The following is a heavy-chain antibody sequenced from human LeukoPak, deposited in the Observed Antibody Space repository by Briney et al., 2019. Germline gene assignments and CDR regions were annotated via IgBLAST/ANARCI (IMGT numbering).Heavy chain of an antibody. Sequence: PSQTLSLTCTVSGGSISSGSYYWSWIRQPAGKGLEWTGRIYTSGSTNYNPSLKSRVTISVDTSKNQFSLKLSSVTAADTAVYYCASYYDILTGINYWGQGTLVTVSS. D-gene: IGHD3-9*01. CDR3: ASYYDILTGINY. J-gene: IGHJ4*02. CDR2: IYTSGST. CDR1: GGSISSGSYY. V-gene: IGHV4-61*02.